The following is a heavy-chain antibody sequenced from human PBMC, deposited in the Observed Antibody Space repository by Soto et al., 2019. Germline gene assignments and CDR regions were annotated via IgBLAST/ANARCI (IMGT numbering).Heavy chain of an antibody. CDR1: GFTFSSYA. CDR2: ISGSGGST. D-gene: IGHD3-22*01. Sequence: GGSLRLSCAASGFTFSSYAMSWVRQAPGKGLEWVSAISGSGGSTYYADSVKGRFTISRDNSKNTLYLQMNSLRAEDTAVYYCAKDPDSSGYYCLDYWGQGTLVTVPS. J-gene: IGHJ4*02. V-gene: IGHV3-23*01. CDR3: AKDPDSSGYYCLDY.